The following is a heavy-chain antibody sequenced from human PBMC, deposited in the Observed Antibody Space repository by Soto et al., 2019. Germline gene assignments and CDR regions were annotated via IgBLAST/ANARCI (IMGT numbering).Heavy chain of an antibody. V-gene: IGHV4-59*01. Sequence: PSETLSLTCTVSGGSISSYYWSWIRQPPGKGLEWIGYIYHSGSTNYNPSLKSRVTISVDTSKNQFSLKLSSVTAADTAVYYCARDLGVRGVTLGPAYYYGMDVWGQGTTVTVYS. CDR2: IYHSGST. J-gene: IGHJ6*02. CDR3: ARDLGVRGVTLGPAYYYGMDV. D-gene: IGHD3-10*01. CDR1: GGSISSYY.